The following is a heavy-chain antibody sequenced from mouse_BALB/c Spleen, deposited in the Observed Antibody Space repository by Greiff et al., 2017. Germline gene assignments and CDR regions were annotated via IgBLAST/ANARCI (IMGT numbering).Heavy chain of an antibody. V-gene: IGHV1S81*02. CDR2: INPSNGGT. CDR1: GYTFTSYY. D-gene: IGHD2-1*01. J-gene: IGHJ4*01. Sequence: VKLQQPGAELVKPGASVKLSCKASGYTFTSYYMYWVKQRPGQGLEWIGGINPSNGGTNFNEKFKSKATLTVDKSSSTAYMQLSSLTSEDSAVYYCTRRGGNYLYAMDYWGQGTSVTVSS. CDR3: TRRGGNYLYAMDY.